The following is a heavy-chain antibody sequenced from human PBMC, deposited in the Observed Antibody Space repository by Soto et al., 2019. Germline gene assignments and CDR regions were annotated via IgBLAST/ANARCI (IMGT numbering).Heavy chain of an antibody. CDR1: GGSISSSNW. J-gene: IGHJ5*02. Sequence: SETLCLTCAVAGGSISSSNWWSWVRQHPGKGLEWIGYIYYSGSTYYNPSLKSRVTISVDTSKNQFSLKLSSVTAADTAVYYCARVFTDSSSFFDPWGQGTLVTVSS. V-gene: IGHV4-31*11. CDR2: IYYSGST. D-gene: IGHD6-13*01. CDR3: ARVFTDSSSFFDP.